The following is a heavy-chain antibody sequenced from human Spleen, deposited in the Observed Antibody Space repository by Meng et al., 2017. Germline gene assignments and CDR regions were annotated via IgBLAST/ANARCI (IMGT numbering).Heavy chain of an antibody. J-gene: IGHJ4*02. Sequence: QVQVGQAGAELQKPGASVKVSCKASGYTFPDYWLHWVRRAPGQGLEWMGRINPITDDTHYAQKFQGRVTLTRDTSASTVYMDLSSLRSEDTGVYYCARDLGSAAGYWGQGTLVTVSS. CDR1: GYTFPDYW. V-gene: IGHV1-2*01. CDR3: ARDLGSAAGY. D-gene: IGHD1-26*01. CDR2: INPITDDT.